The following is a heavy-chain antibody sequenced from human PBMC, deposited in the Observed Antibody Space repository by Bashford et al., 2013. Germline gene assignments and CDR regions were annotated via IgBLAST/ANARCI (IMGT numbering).Heavy chain of an antibody. V-gene: IGHV4-34*01. Sequence: SETLSLTCAVYVGPFMVTTGAGSASPHGRGVEWIGEINHSGSTNYNPSLKSRVTISVDTSKNQFSLQLSSVTAADTAMYYCARVIRKFGNYYDSSGYYYWVYFDYWGQGTLVTVSS. CDR1: VGPFMVTT. J-gene: IGHJ4*02. D-gene: IGHD3-22*01. CDR2: INHSGST. CDR3: ARVIRKFGNYYDSSGYYYWVYFDY.